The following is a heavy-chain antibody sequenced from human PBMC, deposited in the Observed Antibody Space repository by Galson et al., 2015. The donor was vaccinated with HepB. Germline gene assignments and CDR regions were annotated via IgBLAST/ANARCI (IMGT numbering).Heavy chain of an antibody. V-gene: IGHV1-18*04. Sequence: SVKVSCKASGYTFISYSIVWVRQAPGQGLEWMGWISTYNGNTNYAQNLQGRVTMTRDTSTTTAYMELRSLRSDDTAVYCCARDGRDGYNYNFDYWGQGTVVTVSS. CDR1: GYTFISYS. J-gene: IGHJ4*02. D-gene: IGHD5-24*01. CDR2: ISTYNGNT. CDR3: ARDGRDGYNYNFDY.